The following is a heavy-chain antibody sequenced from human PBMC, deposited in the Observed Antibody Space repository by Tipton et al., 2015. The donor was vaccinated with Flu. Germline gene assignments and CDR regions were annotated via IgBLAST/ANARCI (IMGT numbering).Heavy chain of an antibody. CDR2: ICQTGNT. CDR3: ARGIRLLNSNYIYNYGMDL. J-gene: IGHJ6*02. D-gene: IGHD5-18*01. Sequence: TLSLTCYVSGDSIGRGYCWGWIRKPPGKGLEWIGNICQTGNTYHNPSLKSRVTISVDTSKKEVSLKLSSVTAADTAVYYCARGIRLLNSNYIYNYGMDLWGQGTTVTVSS. V-gene: IGHV4-38-2*02. CDR1: GDSIGRGYC.